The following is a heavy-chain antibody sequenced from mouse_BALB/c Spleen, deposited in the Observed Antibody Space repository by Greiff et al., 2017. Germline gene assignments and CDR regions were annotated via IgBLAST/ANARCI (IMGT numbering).Heavy chain of an antibody. CDR2: IDPSDSET. V-gene: IGHV1-74*01. D-gene: IGHD1-1*01. CDR3: AIGTTDAY. J-gene: IGHJ3*01. CDR1: GYTFTSYW. Sequence: QVQLKQPGAELVKPGAPVKLSCKASGYTFTSYWMNWVKQRPGRGLEWIGRIDPSDSETHYNQKFKDKATLTVDKSSSTAYIQLSSLTSEDSAVYYCAIGTTDAYWGQGTLVTVSA.